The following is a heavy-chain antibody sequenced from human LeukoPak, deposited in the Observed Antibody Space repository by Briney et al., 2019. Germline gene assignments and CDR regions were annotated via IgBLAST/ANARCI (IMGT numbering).Heavy chain of an antibody. CDR2: ISSSSSFI. V-gene: IGHV3-21*01. CDR1: GFTFSSYS. Sequence: GGSLRLSCAASGFTFSSYSMNWVRQAPGKGLEWVSSISSSSSFIYYADSVKGRFTISRDNAKNSLYLQMNRLRAEDTAVYYCASANSGYDYIGYWGQGTLVTVSS. D-gene: IGHD5-12*01. CDR3: ASANSGYDYIGY. J-gene: IGHJ4*02.